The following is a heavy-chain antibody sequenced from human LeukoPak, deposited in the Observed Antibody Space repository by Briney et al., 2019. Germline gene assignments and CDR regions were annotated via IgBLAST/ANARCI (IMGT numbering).Heavy chain of an antibody. CDR2: IKQDGSEK. Sequence: PGGSLRLSCAASGFTFSSYAMSWVRQAPGKGLEWVANIKQDGSEKYCVDSVKGRFTISRDNAENSLYLQMNSLRAEDTAVYYCARYKVAATYYYGMDVWGQGTTVTVSS. CDR3: ARYKVAATYYYGMDV. CDR1: GFTFSSYA. V-gene: IGHV3-7*01. D-gene: IGHD5-12*01. J-gene: IGHJ6*02.